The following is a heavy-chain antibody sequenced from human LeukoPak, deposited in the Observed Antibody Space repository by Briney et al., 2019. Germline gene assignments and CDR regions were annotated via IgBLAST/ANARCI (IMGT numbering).Heavy chain of an antibody. V-gene: IGHV3-11*06. J-gene: IGHJ4*02. CDR3: ARDWSRITMVRELDY. CDR1: GFTFSDYY. CDR2: ISSSSSYT. Sequence: GGSLRLSCAASGFTFSDYYMSWIRQAPGKGLEWVSYISSSSSYTNYADSVKGRFTISRDNAKNSLYLQMNSLRAGDTAVYYCARDWSRITMVRELDYWGQGTLVTVSS. D-gene: IGHD3-10*01.